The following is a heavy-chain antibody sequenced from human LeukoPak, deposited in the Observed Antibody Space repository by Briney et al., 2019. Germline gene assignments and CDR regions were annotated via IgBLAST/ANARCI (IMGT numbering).Heavy chain of an antibody. CDR2: ISGSGGST. Sequence: GGSLRLSCAASGFTFSSYEMSWVRQAPGKGLEWVSAISGSGGSTYYADSVKGRFTISRDNSKNTLYLQMNSLRPEDTAVYYCYDSGGRPFDYWGPGTLVTVSS. J-gene: IGHJ4*02. V-gene: IGHV3-23*01. CDR3: YDSGGRPFDY. CDR1: GFTFSSYE. D-gene: IGHD3-22*01.